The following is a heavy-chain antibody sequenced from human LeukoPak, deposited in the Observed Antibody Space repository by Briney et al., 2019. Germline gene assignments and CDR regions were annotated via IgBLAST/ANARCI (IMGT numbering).Heavy chain of an antibody. J-gene: IGHJ4*02. CDR2: INPNSGGT. Sequence: ASVKVSCKASGYTFSVYYMHWVRQAPGQGLEWMGWINPNSGGTNYAQKFQGRVTMTRDTSISTAYMELSRLRSDDTAVYYCARESYGSGSYYSDPWGQGTLVTVSS. D-gene: IGHD3-10*01. CDR1: GYTFSVYY. CDR3: ARESYGSGSYYSDP. V-gene: IGHV1-2*02.